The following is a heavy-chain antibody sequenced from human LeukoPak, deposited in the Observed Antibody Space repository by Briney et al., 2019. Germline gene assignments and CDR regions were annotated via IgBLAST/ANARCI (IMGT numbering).Heavy chain of an antibody. CDR2: IHYSGST. CDR3: ARGVQLWPQGFAFDY. Sequence: SETLSLTCTVSGGSISSSSYYWGWIRQPPGKGLEWIGSIHYSGSTNYNPSLKSRVTISVDTSKNQFSLKLSSVTAADTAVYYCARGVQLWPQGFAFDYWGQGTLVTVSS. CDR1: GGSISSSSYY. D-gene: IGHD5-18*01. V-gene: IGHV4-39*07. J-gene: IGHJ4*02.